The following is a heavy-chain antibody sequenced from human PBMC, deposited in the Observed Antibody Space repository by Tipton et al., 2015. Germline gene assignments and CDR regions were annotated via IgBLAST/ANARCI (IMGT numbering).Heavy chain of an antibody. CDR2: IYQGGST. Sequence: LRLSCTVSGGAITSDGFYWSWIRQHPGKGLEWIGYIYQGGSTYYNPSLKSRVTMSVDRPKNQFSLKLTSVTAADTAVYYCARSGYTYGMDVWGQGTTVTVSS. D-gene: IGHD5-12*01. CDR1: GGAITSDGFY. J-gene: IGHJ6*02. CDR3: ARSGYTYGMDV. V-gene: IGHV4-30-2*01.